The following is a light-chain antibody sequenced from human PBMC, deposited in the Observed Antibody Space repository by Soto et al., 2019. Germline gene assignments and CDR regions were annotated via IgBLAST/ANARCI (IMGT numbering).Light chain of an antibody. V-gene: IGKV3-20*01. CDR1: QSVSSSY. CDR3: QQYGSSPPYT. J-gene: IGKJ2*01. CDR2: GAS. Sequence: EIVLTQSPGTLSLSSGERATLSCRASQSVSSSYLAWYQHKPGQAPRLLIYGASSRATGIPDRFSGSGSGTDFTLTISRLEPEDYAVYYCQQYGSSPPYTFGQGTKLEIK.